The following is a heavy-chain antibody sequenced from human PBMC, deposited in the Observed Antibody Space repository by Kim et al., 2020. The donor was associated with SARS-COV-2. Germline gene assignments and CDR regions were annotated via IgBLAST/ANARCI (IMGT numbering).Heavy chain of an antibody. Sequence: SVRGRYTISGDRSKNTLYLQMNSLRAEDTAVYYCAKESKYDFWSGYYTDYWGQGTLVTVSS. V-gene: IGHV3-23*01. J-gene: IGHJ4*02. D-gene: IGHD3-3*01. CDR3: AKESKYDFWSGYYTDY.